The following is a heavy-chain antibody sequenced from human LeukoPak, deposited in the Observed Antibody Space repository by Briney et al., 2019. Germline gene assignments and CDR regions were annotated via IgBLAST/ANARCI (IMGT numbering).Heavy chain of an antibody. D-gene: IGHD3-22*01. J-gene: IGHJ4*02. CDR1: GFTFSSYA. V-gene: IGHV3-23*01. CDR3: AKAGYYDSSGFLDY. CDR2: ISGSGGST. Sequence: GGSLRLSCAASGFTFSSYAMSWVRQAPGKGLEWVSAISGSGGSTYYADSVKGRFTISRDNSKNTLYLQMNSLRAEDTAVCYCAKAGYYDSSGFLDYWGQGTLVTVSS.